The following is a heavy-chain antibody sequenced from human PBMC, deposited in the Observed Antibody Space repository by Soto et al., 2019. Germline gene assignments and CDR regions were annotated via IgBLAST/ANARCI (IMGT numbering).Heavy chain of an antibody. V-gene: IGHV3-23*01. CDR1: GFTFSSYA. D-gene: IGHD3-22*01. CDR2: ISGSGGST. Sequence: GGSLRLSCAASGFTFSSYAMSWVRQAPGKGLEWVSAISGSGGSTYYADSVKGRFTISRDNSKNTLYLQMNSLRAEDTAVYYCATLSVITSHFDYWGQGTLVTVSS. CDR3: ATLSVITSHFDY. J-gene: IGHJ4*02.